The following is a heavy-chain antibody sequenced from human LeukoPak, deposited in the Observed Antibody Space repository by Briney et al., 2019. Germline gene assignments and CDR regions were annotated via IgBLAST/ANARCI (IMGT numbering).Heavy chain of an antibody. J-gene: IGHJ4*02. V-gene: IGHV5-51*01. CDR2: IYPGDSDT. D-gene: IGHD3-22*01. CDR1: GYTFTSYW. Sequence: HGESLKISCKGSGYTFTSYWIGWVRQMPGKGLEWMGIIYPGDSDTRYSPSFQGQVTISADKSISTAYLQWTSLRASDTAMYYCARARDSRLFDYWGQGTLVTVSS. CDR3: ARARDSRLFDY.